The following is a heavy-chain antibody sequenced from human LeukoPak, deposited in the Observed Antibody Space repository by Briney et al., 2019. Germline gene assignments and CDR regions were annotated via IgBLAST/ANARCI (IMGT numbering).Heavy chain of an antibody. CDR1: GGSISSSSYY. CDR3: ARDVGGGPFFDY. Sequence: SETLSLTCIVSGGSISSSSYYWGWIRQPPGKGLEWIGSIYYSGSTYYNPSLKSRVTISVDTSKNQFSLKLSSVTAADTAVYYCARDVGGGPFFDYWGQGTLVTVSS. V-gene: IGHV4-39*07. CDR2: IYYSGST. J-gene: IGHJ4*02. D-gene: IGHD2-15*01.